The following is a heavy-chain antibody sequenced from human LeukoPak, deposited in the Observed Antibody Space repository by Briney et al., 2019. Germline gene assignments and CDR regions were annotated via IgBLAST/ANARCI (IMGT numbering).Heavy chain of an antibody. CDR3: AKVGYSSMVRGARLQY. D-gene: IGHD3-10*01. J-gene: IGHJ4*02. CDR1: GFTFSSYA. CDR2: ISGSGGST. Sequence: PGGSLRLSCAASGFTFSSYAMSWVRQAPGKGLEWVSAISGSGGSTYYADSVKGRFTISRDNSKNTLYLQMNSLRAEDTAVYYCAKVGYSSMVRGARLQYWGQGTLVTVSS. V-gene: IGHV3-23*01.